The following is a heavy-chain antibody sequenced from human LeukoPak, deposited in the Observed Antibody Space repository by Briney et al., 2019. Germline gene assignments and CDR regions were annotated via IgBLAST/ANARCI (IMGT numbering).Heavy chain of an antibody. CDR2: ISSSSSYI. Sequence: KPGGSLRLSCAASGFTFSSYSMNWVRQAPGKGLEWVSSISSSSSYIYYADSVKGRFTISRDNAKNSLYLQMNSLRAEDTPVYYCASGAYCGGDCYSGDAFDIWGQGTMVTVSS. J-gene: IGHJ3*02. CDR3: ASGAYCGGDCYSGDAFDI. D-gene: IGHD2-21*01. CDR1: GFTFSSYS. V-gene: IGHV3-21*01.